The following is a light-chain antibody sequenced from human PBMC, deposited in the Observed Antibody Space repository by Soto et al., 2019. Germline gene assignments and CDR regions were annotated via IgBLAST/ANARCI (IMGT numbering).Light chain of an antibody. V-gene: IGLV2-8*01. CDR3: SSYAGTNVV. J-gene: IGLJ3*02. Sequence: QSALTQPPSASGSPGQSVTISCTGTSSDVGGYNYVAWYQQNPGKAPKLMIFEVSRRPSGVPDRFSGSKSGNSASLTVSGLHAEDEADYYCSSYAGTNVVFGGGTKLTVL. CDR1: SSDVGGYNY. CDR2: EVS.